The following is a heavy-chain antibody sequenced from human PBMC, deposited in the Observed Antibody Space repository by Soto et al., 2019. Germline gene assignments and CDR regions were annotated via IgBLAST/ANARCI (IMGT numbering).Heavy chain of an antibody. D-gene: IGHD3-3*01. V-gene: IGHV4-39*07. J-gene: IGHJ4*02. CDR3: PRVPDF. CDR1: GGSISSSSYY. Sequence: SETMSLTCTVSGGSISSSSYYWGWIRQPPRKGLGVIGSIYYSGSTYYNPSLKSRVTISVDTSKNQFSLKLSSVTAADTAVYYCPRVPDFWSRGTVVIVSS. CDR2: IYYSGST.